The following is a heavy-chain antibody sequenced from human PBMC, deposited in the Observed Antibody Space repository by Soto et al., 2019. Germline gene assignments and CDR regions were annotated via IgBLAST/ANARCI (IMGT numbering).Heavy chain of an antibody. Sequence: EVQLVESGGGLVQPGGSLRLSCAGSGFTFSDYYIDWVRQAPGKGLEWVGRSRDKGNSYSPDYAASVKGRFTVSRDASKTSLYLQMNSLKTEDTALYYCTRSIPGTTSSDYWGQGTLVTVSS. CDR2: SRDKGNSYSP. CDR3: TRSIPGTTSSDY. CDR1: GFTFSDYY. V-gene: IGHV3-72*01. J-gene: IGHJ4*02. D-gene: IGHD1-7*01.